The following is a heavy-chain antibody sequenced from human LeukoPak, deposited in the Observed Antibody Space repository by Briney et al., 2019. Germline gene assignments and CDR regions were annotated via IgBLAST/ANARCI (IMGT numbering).Heavy chain of an antibody. Sequence: PGGSLRLSCAASGFTFSSYSMNWVRQAPGKGLEWVSYISSSSSTIYYADSVKGRFTISRDNSKNTLYLQMNSLRAEDTAVYYCASSSLRYFDWLFDYWGQGTLVTVSS. CDR2: ISSSSSTI. CDR1: GFTFSSYS. J-gene: IGHJ4*02. V-gene: IGHV3-48*01. CDR3: ASSSLRYFDWLFDY. D-gene: IGHD3-9*01.